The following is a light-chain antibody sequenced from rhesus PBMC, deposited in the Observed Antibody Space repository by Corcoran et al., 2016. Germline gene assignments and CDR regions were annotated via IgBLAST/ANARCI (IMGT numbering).Light chain of an antibody. CDR3: MQKTKDPLT. CDR2: KVS. CDR1: QSLLHSNGNTY. V-gene: IGKV2-68*01. Sequence: EIVMTQTPLSLPVTPGEPASISCRSSQSLLHSNGNTYLDSFLQKPGQSPLFLKYKVSNRGPGVPDRFSGSGSDTDFTLKISRVEPEDVGVCYSMQKTKDPLTFGQGTKVDIK. J-gene: IGKJ1*01.